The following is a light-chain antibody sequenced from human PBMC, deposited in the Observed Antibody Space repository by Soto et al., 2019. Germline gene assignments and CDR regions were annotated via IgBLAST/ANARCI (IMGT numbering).Light chain of an antibody. Sequence: QSVLTQPPSASGSPGQRVTISCSGSSSNIGSNYVYWYQQLPGTAPKLLIYMSNQRPSGVPDRFSGSKSGTSASLAISGLGSEDEADYYCAAWDDSLSGVVFGGGTQLPVL. J-gene: IGLJ2*01. V-gene: IGLV1-47*01. CDR3: AAWDDSLSGVV. CDR2: MSN. CDR1: SSNIGSNY.